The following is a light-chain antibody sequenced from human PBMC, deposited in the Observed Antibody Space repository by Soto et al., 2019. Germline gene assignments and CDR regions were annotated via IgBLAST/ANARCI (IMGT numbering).Light chain of an antibody. CDR3: QQRSYWPPT. Sequence: EIVLTQSPATLSLSPGERATLSCRASQSVSSYLAWYQQKPGQAPRLLIYDASNRATGIPARLSGSRSGTDFTLAISSLEPEDFAVYYCQQRSYWPPTFGGGTKVEIK. J-gene: IGKJ4*01. CDR1: QSVSSY. V-gene: IGKV3-11*01. CDR2: DAS.